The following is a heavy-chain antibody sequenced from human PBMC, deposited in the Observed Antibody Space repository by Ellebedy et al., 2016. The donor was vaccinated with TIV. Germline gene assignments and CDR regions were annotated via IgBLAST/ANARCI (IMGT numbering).Heavy chain of an antibody. Sequence: ASVKVSCKASGFAFGSYGFSWVRQAPGQGLEYMGWISAYTGNTDYAQKLQGRVILTTDKSTSTAYMELRSLRSDDTAVYYCTTISGSPRGYWGQGTLVTVSS. CDR3: TTISGSPRGY. D-gene: IGHD2/OR15-2a*01. J-gene: IGHJ4*02. V-gene: IGHV1-18*01. CDR1: GFAFGSYG. CDR2: ISAYTGNT.